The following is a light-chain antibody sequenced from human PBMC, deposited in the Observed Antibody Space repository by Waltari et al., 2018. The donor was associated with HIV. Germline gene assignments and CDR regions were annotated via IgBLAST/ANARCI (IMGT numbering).Light chain of an antibody. CDR1: SSSIGSGY. J-gene: IGLJ3*02. Sequence: QSVLTQPPSVSGAPGQRVTVSCSGSSSSIGSGYVCWYQQLPGAAPKLVIYRNERRPSGFPDLFSGSKSGTSASLAIIGLRSEDEAVYYCGAWNGSPSGPVFGGGTKLTVL. CDR2: RNE. V-gene: IGLV1-47*01. CDR3: GAWNGSPSGPV.